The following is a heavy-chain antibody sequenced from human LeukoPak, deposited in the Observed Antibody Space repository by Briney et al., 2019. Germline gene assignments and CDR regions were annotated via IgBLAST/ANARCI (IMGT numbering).Heavy chain of an antibody. D-gene: IGHD3-9*01. CDR1: GFTFSSFE. J-gene: IGHJ6*02. CDR2: ISSSGSST. V-gene: IGHV3-48*03. CDR3: AKGRRGVRYFDSFYYYYGMDV. Sequence: PGGSLRLSCAASGFTFSSFEMNWVRQAPGKGLEWVSYISSSGSSTYYADSVKGRFTISRDNSKNTLYLQMNSLRAEDTAVYYCAKGRRGVRYFDSFYYYYGMDVWGQGTTVTVSS.